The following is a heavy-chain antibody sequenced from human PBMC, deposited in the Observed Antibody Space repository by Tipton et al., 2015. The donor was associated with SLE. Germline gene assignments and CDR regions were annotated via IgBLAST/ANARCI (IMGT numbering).Heavy chain of an antibody. J-gene: IGHJ4*02. CDR2: INHSGST. D-gene: IGHD5-18*01. CDR1: GGSFSGYY. Sequence: TLSLTCAVYGGSFSGYYWSWIRQTPGKGLEWIGEINHSGSTNYNPSLKSRVTISVDTSKNQFSLKLSSVTAADTAVYYCARMGISYGKYHFDYWGQGTLVTVAS. CDR3: ARMGISYGKYHFDY. V-gene: IGHV4-34*09.